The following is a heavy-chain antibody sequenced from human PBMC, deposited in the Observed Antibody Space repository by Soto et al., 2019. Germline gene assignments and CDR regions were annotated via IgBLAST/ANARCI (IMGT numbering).Heavy chain of an antibody. CDR1: GDSVSSNSAA. CDR3: TNQKGDSRTYNGMDV. CDR2: AYYRSQWFY. V-gene: IGHV6-1*01. D-gene: IGHD2-21*02. Sequence: QVQLQQSGPGLVKPSQTLSLTCAISGDSVSSNSAAWNWIRQSPSRGLEWLGRAYYRSQWFYDSAVSVRSRINVIPETSRNQFSLQLHSVTPEDTAVYYCTNQKGDSRTYNGMDVWGQGTTVTVSS. J-gene: IGHJ6*02.